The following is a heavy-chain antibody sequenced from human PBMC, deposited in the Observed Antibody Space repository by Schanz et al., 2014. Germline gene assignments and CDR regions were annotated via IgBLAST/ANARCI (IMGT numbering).Heavy chain of an antibody. CDR3: ARDHPHRGVTGYYNDV. CDR1: GFTFSRHA. V-gene: IGHV3-30*04. D-gene: IGHD3-9*01. J-gene: IGHJ6*02. CDR2: ITYDGSNK. Sequence: QVELVESGGGVVQPGRSLRLSCAASGFTFSRHAMHWVRQAAGKGLEWVAAITYDGSNKYYAESVKGRFTISRDNSKNTVFLQMNSLRDEDTAVYYCARDHPHRGVTGYYNDVWGQGTSVTVSS.